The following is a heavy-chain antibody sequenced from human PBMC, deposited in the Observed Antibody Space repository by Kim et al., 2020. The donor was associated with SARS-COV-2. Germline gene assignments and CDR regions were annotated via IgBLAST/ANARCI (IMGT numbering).Heavy chain of an antibody. CDR1: GGSISSGSYY. Sequence: SETLSLTCTVSGGSISSGSYYWSWIRQPAGKGLEWIGRIYTSGSTNYNPSLKSRVTISVDTSKNQFSLKLSSVTAADTAVYYCARDSGSRWLQEHYYYYGMDVWGQGTTVTVSS. J-gene: IGHJ6*02. CDR2: IYTSGST. D-gene: IGHD5-12*01. V-gene: IGHV4-61*02. CDR3: ARDSGSRWLQEHYYYYGMDV.